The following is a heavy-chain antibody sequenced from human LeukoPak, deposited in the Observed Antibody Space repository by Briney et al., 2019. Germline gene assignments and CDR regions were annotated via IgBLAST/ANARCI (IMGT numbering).Heavy chain of an antibody. J-gene: IGHJ4*02. CDR3: ARHRDSSGWYYFDY. V-gene: IGHV4-59*08. Sequence: SETLSLTCTVSGGSISSYYWSRIRQPPGKGLEWIGYIYYSGSTNYNPSLKSRVTISVDTSKNQFSLKLSSVTAADTAVYYCARHRDSSGWYYFDYWGQGTLVTVSS. D-gene: IGHD6-19*01. CDR1: GGSISSYY. CDR2: IYYSGST.